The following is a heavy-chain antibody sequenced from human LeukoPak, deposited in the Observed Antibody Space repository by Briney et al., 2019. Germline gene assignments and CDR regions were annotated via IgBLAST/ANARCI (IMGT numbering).Heavy chain of an antibody. V-gene: IGHV3-11*01. Sequence: GGSLRLSCAASGFTFSDFYMSWIRQAPGKGLEWVSYISSSGSTIYYADSVKGRFTISRDNAKNSLYLQMNSLRVEDTAFYYCAKDNRRHYTSGPNPDSLHWGQGALVTVSS. CDR1: GFTFSDFY. CDR3: AKDNRRHYTSGPNPDSLH. CDR2: ISSSGSTI. D-gene: IGHD6-19*01. J-gene: IGHJ4*02.